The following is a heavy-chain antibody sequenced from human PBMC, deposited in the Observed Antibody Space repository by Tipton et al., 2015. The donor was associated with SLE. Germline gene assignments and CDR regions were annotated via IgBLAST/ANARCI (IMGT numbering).Heavy chain of an antibody. D-gene: IGHD6-19*01. CDR2: MNPNSGNT. Sequence: QLVQSGAEVKKPGASVKVSCKASGYTFTTYDINCVRQATGQGLEWMGWMNPNSGNTGYAQKFQGRVTMTRHTSISTAYMELSSLRSEDTAVYYCARGVHSSGYYYFDYWGQGTLVTVSS. V-gene: IGHV1-8*02. J-gene: IGHJ4*02. CDR3: ARGVHSSGYYYFDY. CDR1: GYTFTTYD.